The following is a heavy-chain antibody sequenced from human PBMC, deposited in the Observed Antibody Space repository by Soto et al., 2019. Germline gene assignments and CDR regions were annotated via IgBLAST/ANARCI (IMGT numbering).Heavy chain of an antibody. CDR2: IYLSGRP. CDR1: GGSISSYY. CDR3: ARHHVRGRTIAGAAEF. J-gene: IGHJ4*02. V-gene: IGHV4-4*07. D-gene: IGHD1-26*01. Sequence: QVQLQESGPGLVKPSETLSLTCIVSGGSISSYYWNWIRQPAGKGLEWIGRIYLSGRPDYNPSLKSRVTMSVDTSKNQLFLNLSSVTAADTAMYYCARHHVRGRTIAGAAEFWGQGTLVTVSS.